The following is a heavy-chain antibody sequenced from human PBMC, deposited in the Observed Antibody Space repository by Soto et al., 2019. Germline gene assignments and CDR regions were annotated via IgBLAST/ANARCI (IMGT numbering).Heavy chain of an antibody. Sequence: QVQLQESGPGLVKPSQTLSLTCTVSGGSISSGGYYWSWIRQHPGKGLEWIGYIYYSGSTSYNPSHMRRVTISVETSKNQFSLKLSSVTAADTAVYYCARYVDLGRSTSPADAFDIWGQGTMVTVSS. D-gene: IGHD2-2*01. CDR3: ARYVDLGRSTSPADAFDI. CDR1: GGSISSGGYY. J-gene: IGHJ3*02. V-gene: IGHV4-31*03. CDR2: IYYSGST.